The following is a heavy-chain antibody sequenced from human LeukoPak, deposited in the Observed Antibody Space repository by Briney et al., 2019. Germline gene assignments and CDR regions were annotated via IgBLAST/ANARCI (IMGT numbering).Heavy chain of an antibody. Sequence: GGSLRLSCAASGFTFSSYWMSRVRQAPGKGLEWVVNIKQDGSEKYYVDSVKGRFTISRDNAKNSLYLQMNSLRAEDTAVYYCARADIVVVPAAYHYYYYYGMDVRGQGTTVTVSS. CDR3: ARADIVVVPAAYHYYYYYGMDV. CDR1: GFTFSSYW. D-gene: IGHD2-2*01. CDR2: IKQDGSEK. V-gene: IGHV3-7*01. J-gene: IGHJ6*02.